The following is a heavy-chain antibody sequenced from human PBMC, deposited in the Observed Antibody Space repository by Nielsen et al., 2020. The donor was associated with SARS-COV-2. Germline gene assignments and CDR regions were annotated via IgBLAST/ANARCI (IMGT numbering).Heavy chain of an antibody. V-gene: IGHV1-69*13. CDR3: ARVDGHCSGGSCYSGVY. Sequence: SVKVSCKASGGTFSSYAISWVRQAPGQGLEWMGGISPIFGTANYAQKFQGRVTITADESTSTAYMELSSLRSEDTAVYYCARVDGHCSGGSCYSGVYWGQGTLVTVSS. CDR1: GGTFSSYA. CDR2: ISPIFGTA. J-gene: IGHJ4*02. D-gene: IGHD2-15*01.